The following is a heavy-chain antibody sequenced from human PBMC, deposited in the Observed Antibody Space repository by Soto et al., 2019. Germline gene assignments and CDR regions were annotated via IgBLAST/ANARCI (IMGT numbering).Heavy chain of an antibody. V-gene: IGHV4-30-2*01. D-gene: IGHD3-9*01. Sequence: SETLSLTCAVSGGSISSGGYSWSWIRQPPGKGLEWIGYIYHSGSTYYNPSLKSRVTISVDTSKNQFSLKLSSVTAADTAVYYCARIPVLRYLTYYYYGMDVWGQGTTVTVSS. J-gene: IGHJ6*02. CDR1: GGSISSGGYS. CDR2: IYHSGST. CDR3: ARIPVLRYLTYYYYGMDV.